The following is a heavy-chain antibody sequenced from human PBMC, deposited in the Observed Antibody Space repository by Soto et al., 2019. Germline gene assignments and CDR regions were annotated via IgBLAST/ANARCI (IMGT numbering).Heavy chain of an antibody. D-gene: IGHD3-9*01. CDR2: ISGSGGST. V-gene: IGHV3-23*01. CDR3: AKDDLYYDILTGNFDY. Sequence: GGSLRLSCAASGFTFSSYAMSWVRQAPGKGLEWVSAISGSGGSTYYADSVKGRFTISRDNSKNTLYLQMNSLRAEDTAVYYCAKDDLYYDILTGNFDYWGQGTLVTVSS. CDR1: GFTFSSYA. J-gene: IGHJ4*02.